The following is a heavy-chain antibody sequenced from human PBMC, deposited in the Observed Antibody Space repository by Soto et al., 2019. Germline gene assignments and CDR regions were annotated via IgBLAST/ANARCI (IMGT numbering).Heavy chain of an antibody. CDR2: SYHSGST. Sequence: QVQLQESGPGLVKPSGTLSLTCAVSGGSSSSSNWWSWVRQPPGKGLEWIGESYHSGSTKYNPSLKSRVNISVDKSKNQFSLKLSSVTDADTAVYYCARVSGSYYYCMDVWGQGTTVTVSS. V-gene: IGHV4-4*02. CDR1: GGSSSSSNW. J-gene: IGHJ6*02. CDR3: ARVSGSYYYCMDV.